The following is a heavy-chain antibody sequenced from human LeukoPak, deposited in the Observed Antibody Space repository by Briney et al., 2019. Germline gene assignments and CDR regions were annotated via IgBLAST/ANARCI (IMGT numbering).Heavy chain of an antibody. V-gene: IGHV3-11*04. CDR2: ISSSSSTI. CDR1: GFTFSDYY. CDR3: ARDSRRFLEWLPNYFDY. D-gene: IGHD3-3*01. J-gene: IGHJ4*02. Sequence: GGSLRLSCAASGFTFSDYYMNWIRQTPGKGLEWVSYISSSSSTIYYADSVKGRFTISRDNAKNSLYLQMNSLRAEDTAVYYCARDSRRFLEWLPNYFDYWGQGTLVTVSS.